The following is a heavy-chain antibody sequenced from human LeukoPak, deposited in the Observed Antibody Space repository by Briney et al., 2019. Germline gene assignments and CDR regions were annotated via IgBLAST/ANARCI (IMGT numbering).Heavy chain of an antibody. CDR3: ARSTGSHSLYYYYMDV. CDR1: GGSIRNDY. V-gene: IGHV4-4*07. D-gene: IGHD2-21*01. CDR2: VSASGSA. J-gene: IGHJ6*03. Sequence: PSETLSLTCTVSGGSIRNDYWSWIRQPAGGGLEWIGRVSASGSANSNPSLQSRVLMSVDTSKNQFSLRLNSVTAADTAVYYCARSTGSHSLYYYYMDVWGKGTTVIVSS.